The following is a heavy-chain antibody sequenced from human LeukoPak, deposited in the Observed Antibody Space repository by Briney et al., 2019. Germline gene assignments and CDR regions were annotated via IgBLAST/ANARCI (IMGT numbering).Heavy chain of an antibody. CDR1: GGSFRDYY. J-gene: IGHJ3*02. CDR2: INNFGSS. V-gene: IGHV4-34*01. D-gene: IGHD3-10*01. Sequence: PSETLSLTCAASGGSFRDYYWSWIRQSPGRGLEWIGVINNFGSSYYNTSLRSRVTLSVDTSRNQFSLKLSSVTATDTAVYYCARVHLWFGVFDAFDIWGQGTMVAVSS. CDR3: ARVHLWFGVFDAFDI.